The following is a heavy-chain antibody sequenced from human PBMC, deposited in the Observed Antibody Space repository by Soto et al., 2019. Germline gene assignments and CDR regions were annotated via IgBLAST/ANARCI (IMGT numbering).Heavy chain of an antibody. CDR1: GGYFSGYY. Sequence: SETLSLTYAVYGGYFSGYYWTWIRQAPGKGLEWIGYIFYSGSTFYNSSLKSRVTISIHTSKSQFSLKLSSVTAADTAVYYCARAHDFWGGRQQPIDSWGQGTLVTVSS. CDR3: ARAHDFWGGRQQPIDS. D-gene: IGHD3-3*01. V-gene: IGHV4-59*12. J-gene: IGHJ4*02. CDR2: IFYSGST.